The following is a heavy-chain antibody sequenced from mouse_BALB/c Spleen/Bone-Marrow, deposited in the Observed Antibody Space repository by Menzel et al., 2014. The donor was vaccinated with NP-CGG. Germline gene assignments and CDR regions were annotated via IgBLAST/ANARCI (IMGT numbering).Heavy chain of an antibody. CDR2: INTSTGYT. CDR3: ARSRDGYDSFAY. CDR1: GYTFTSYW. J-gene: IGHJ3*01. D-gene: IGHD2-2*01. V-gene: IGHV1-7*01. Sequence: QVQLQQSGAELAKPGASVKMSCKASGYTFTSYWMHWVKQRPGQGLEWIGYINTSTGYTEYNQKFKDKATLTADKSSSTAYMQLSSLTSEDSAVYYCARSRDGYDSFAYWGQGTLVTVTA.